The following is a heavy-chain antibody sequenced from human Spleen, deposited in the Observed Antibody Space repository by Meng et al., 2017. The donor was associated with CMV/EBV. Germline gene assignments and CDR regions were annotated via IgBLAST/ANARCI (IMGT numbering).Heavy chain of an antibody. CDR3: ARARRGYCSSTSCYGYYYGMDV. D-gene: IGHD2-2*01. Sequence: SETLSLTCTVSGGSISSSSYYWGWIRQPPGKGLEWIGSIYYSGSTYYNPSLKSRVTISVDTSKNQFSLKLSSVTAADTAVYYCARARRGYCSSTSCYGYYYGMDVWGQGTTVTVSS. V-gene: IGHV4-39*07. J-gene: IGHJ6*02. CDR2: IYYSGST. CDR1: GGSISSSSYY.